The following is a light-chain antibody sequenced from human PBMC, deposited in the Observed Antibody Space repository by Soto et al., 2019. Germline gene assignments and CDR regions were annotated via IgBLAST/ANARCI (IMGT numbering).Light chain of an antibody. J-gene: IGKJ2*01. CDR1: QSVLKSSNNKNY. V-gene: IGKV4-1*01. Sequence: DMVMTQSPDSLAVSLGERATINCKSSQSVLKSSNNKNYVAWYQQKPGQPPKLLIYWTSTRESGVPDRFSGSGSETDFTLTISSLQAEDGAVYYCQQHYTTPFTFGQGTKLEIK. CDR3: QQHYTTPFT. CDR2: WTS.